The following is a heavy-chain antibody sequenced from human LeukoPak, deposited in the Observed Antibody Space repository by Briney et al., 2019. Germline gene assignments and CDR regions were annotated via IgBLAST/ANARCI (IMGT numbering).Heavy chain of an antibody. CDR1: GYTFTRYD. V-gene: IGHV1-8*01. Sequence: GASVKVSCKASGYTFTRYDINWVRQASGQGLEWMGWMNPNSGKTGYAQNFQGRVTMTRNTSISTAYMELSRLRSEATDVYYCARGPRSYSNAFDIWGQGTMVTVSS. CDR2: MNPNSGKT. D-gene: IGHD1-26*01. J-gene: IGHJ3*02. CDR3: ARGPRSYSNAFDI.